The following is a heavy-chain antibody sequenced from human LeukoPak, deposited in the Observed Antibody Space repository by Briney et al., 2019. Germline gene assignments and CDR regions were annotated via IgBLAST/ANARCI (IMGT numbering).Heavy chain of an antibody. D-gene: IGHD3-16*01. V-gene: IGHV4-30-4*08. J-gene: IGHJ4*02. Sequence: SETLSLTCTVSGGSISSGDYYWSWVRQPSGKGLEWIGYIYHSGSTYYNPSLKSRLTMSVDTSKNQFSLKLTSVTAADTAVYYCARDYEVGSNGPPGYWGQGTLVTVSS. CDR2: IYHSGST. CDR1: GGSISSGDYY. CDR3: ARDYEVGSNGPPGY.